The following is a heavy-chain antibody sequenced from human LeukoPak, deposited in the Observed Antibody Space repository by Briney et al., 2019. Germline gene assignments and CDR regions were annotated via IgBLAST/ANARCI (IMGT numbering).Heavy chain of an antibody. V-gene: IGHV3-66*01. CDR3: ARAHCSGGSCYPYYFDY. D-gene: IGHD2-15*01. CDR2: ICSGGSA. J-gene: IGHJ4*02. Sequence: GGSLRLSCAASGFTVSSNYMSWVRQAPGKGLEWVSVICSGGSAYYADSVKGRFTISRDNYKNTLYLQMNSMRAEDTAVYYCARAHCSGGSCYPYYFDYWGQGTLVTVSS. CDR1: GFTVSSNY.